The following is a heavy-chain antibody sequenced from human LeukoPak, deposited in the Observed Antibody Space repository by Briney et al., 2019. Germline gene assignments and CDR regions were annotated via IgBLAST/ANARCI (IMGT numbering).Heavy chain of an antibody. CDR2: INPNSGGS. CDR1: GYTFTGYY. Sequence: GASVKVSCKASGYTFTGYYMHWVRQAPGQGLEWMGWINPNSGGSNYAQKFQGRVTMTRDTSISTAYMELSRLRSDDTAVYYCAKSFGPVIAAAGTGADWGQGILVTVSS. D-gene: IGHD6-13*01. J-gene: IGHJ4*02. CDR3: AKSFGPVIAAAGTGAD. V-gene: IGHV1-2*02.